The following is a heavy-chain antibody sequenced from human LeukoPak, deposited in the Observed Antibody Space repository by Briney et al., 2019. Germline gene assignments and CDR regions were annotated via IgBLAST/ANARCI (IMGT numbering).Heavy chain of an antibody. CDR2: IGSDNKP. CDR1: GFTFSAYA. CDR3: ATDRPHPRNEPTNFDY. V-gene: IGHV3-23*01. Sequence: GGSLRLSCEASGFTFSAYAMTWVRQAPGQGLEWVSSIGSDNKPHYSESVKGRFAISRDNSKNTLYLQMNSLRAEDTAVYYCATDRPHPRNEPTNFDYWGQGTLVTVSS. J-gene: IGHJ4*02. D-gene: IGHD1-1*01.